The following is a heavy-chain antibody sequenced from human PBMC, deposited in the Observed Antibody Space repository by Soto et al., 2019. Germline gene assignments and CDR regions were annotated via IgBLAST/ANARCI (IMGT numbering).Heavy chain of an antibody. D-gene: IGHD3-22*01. V-gene: IGHV1-69*13. CDR2: IIPIFGTA. CDR3: ATAGYYYDPVGMDV. CDR1: GGTFISYA. J-gene: IGHJ6*02. Sequence: SVKVSCKASGGTFISYAISWVRQAPGQGLEWMGGIIPIFGTANYAQKFQGRVTITADESTSTAYMELSSLRSEDTAVYYCATAGYYYDPVGMDVWGQGTTPTVSS.